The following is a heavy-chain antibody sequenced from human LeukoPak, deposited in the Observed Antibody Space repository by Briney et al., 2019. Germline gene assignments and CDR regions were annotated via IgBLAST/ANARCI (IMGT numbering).Heavy chain of an antibody. CDR3: ARAYVLFFRRERFDP. CDR2: INHSGST. J-gene: IGHJ5*02. D-gene: IGHD3-16*01. Sequence: SETLSLTCTVSGDSLSSHYWSWIRQPPGKGLEWIGEINHSGSTNYNPSLKSRVTISVGTSKNQFSLKLSSVTAADTAVYYCARAYVLFFRRERFDPWGQGTLVTVSS. CDR1: GDSLSSHY. V-gene: IGHV4-34*01.